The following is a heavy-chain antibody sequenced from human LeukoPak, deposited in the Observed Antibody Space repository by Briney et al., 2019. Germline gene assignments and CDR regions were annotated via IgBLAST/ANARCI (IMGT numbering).Heavy chain of an antibody. D-gene: IGHD6-6*01. V-gene: IGHV3-7*04. CDR2: IKQDGSQT. CDR1: RFSISNYW. CDR3: ASDQYSRNDY. J-gene: IGHJ4*02. Sequence: GGSLRLSCAASRFSISNYWRCWVRQIPGKGLEWVANIKQDGSQTHYVDSVKGRFTISRDNSKTSLFLQMHSLRAEDTAVYYCASDQYSRNDYWGRGTLVTVSS.